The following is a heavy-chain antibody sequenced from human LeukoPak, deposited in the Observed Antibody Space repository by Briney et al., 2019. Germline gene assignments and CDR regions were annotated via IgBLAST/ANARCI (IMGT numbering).Heavy chain of an antibody. CDR3: PRVQISHGSYPQGGGY. Sequence: ASVKVSCKASGYTFTSYGISWVRQATGQGLEWMGWISAYNGNTHYAQKLQGRVTMTPDTSTSTAYMELRSLTADDTAVCYCPRVQISHGSYPQGGGYWGQGTLVTVSS. CDR1: GYTFTSYG. D-gene: IGHD1-26*01. J-gene: IGHJ4*02. CDR2: ISAYNGNT. V-gene: IGHV1-18*01.